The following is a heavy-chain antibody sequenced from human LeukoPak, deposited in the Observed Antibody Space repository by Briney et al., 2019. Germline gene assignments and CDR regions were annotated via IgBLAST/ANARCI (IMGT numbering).Heavy chain of an antibody. CDR3: AREESGYDY. D-gene: IGHD5-12*01. J-gene: IGHJ4*02. CDR2: IYYSGST. V-gene: IGHV4-39*07. Sequence: PSETLSLTCTVSGGSISSSSYFWGWIRQPPGKGLEWIGSIYYSGSTYYNPSLKSRVTISVDTSKNQFSLKLSSVTAADTAVYYCAREESGYDYWGQGTLVTVSS. CDR1: GGSISSSSYF.